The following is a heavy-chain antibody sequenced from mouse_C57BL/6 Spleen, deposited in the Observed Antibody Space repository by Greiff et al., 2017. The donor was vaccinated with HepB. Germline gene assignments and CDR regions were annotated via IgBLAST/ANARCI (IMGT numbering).Heavy chain of an antibody. CDR2: IYPGDGDT. D-gene: IGHD2-3*01. J-gene: IGHJ1*03. V-gene: IGHV1-82*01. CDR3: ARGGFYDGYPHFDV. Sequence: QVQLQQSGPELVKPGASVKISCKASGYAFSSSWMNWVKQRPGKGLEWIGRIYPGDGDTNYNGKFKGKATLTADKSSSTAYMQLSSLTSEDSAVYFCARGGFYDGYPHFDVWGTWTTVTVSS. CDR1: GYAFSSSW.